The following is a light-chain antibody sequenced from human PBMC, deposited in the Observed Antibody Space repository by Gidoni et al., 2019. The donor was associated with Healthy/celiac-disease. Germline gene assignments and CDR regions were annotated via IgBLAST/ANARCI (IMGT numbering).Light chain of an antibody. J-gene: IGKJ3*01. Sequence: ELVLTQSPATLSLSPGERATLSCRASQSVSSYLAWYQQKPGQAPRLLIYDASNRATGIPARFSGSGSGTDFTLTISSLGPEDFAVYYCQQRSNWPTFGPGTKVDIK. CDR2: DAS. V-gene: IGKV3-11*01. CDR3: QQRSNWPT. CDR1: QSVSSY.